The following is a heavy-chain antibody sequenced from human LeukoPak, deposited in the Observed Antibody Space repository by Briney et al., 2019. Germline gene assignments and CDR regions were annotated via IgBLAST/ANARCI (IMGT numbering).Heavy chain of an antibody. CDR1: GGTFSSYA. J-gene: IGHJ4*02. V-gene: IGHV1-69*13. CDR3: WGGGWKKPFDY. CDR2: IIPIFGTA. Sequence: SVKVSCTASGGTFSSYAISWVRQAPGQGLEWMGGIIPIFGTANYAQKFQGRVTITADESTSTAYMELSSLRSEDTAVYYCWGGGWKKPFDYWGQGTLVTVSS. D-gene: IGHD2-21*01.